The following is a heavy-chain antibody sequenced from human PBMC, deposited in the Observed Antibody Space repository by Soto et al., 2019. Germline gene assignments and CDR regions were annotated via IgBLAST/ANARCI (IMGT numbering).Heavy chain of an antibody. CDR2: ISGGNGNT. D-gene: IGHD6-25*01. V-gene: IGHV1-3*01. J-gene: IGHJ4*02. Sequence: QVPLVQSGAEVKKPGASVKVSCKASGYTFTNSAMHWVRQAPGQRLEWMGWISGGNGNTKYSPKLQDRVTITRDTSASTAYMELSSLRSEDTALYYCARDGVAAGNINFDYWGQGTLVTVSS. CDR3: ARDGVAAGNINFDY. CDR1: GYTFTNSA.